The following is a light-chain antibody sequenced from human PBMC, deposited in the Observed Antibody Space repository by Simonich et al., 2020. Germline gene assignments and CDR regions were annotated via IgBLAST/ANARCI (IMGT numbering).Light chain of an antibody. CDR3: QQYDNLGLT. V-gene: IGKV1-33*01. Sequence: EIQMTQSPSSLSASVGDRVTITCQASQGISNYLNWYQQKPGKAPKLLIYDASNLETGVPSRFSGSGSGTDFTFTISSLQPEDIATYYCQQYDNLGLTFGGGTKVEIK. CDR2: DAS. CDR1: QGISNY. J-gene: IGKJ4*01.